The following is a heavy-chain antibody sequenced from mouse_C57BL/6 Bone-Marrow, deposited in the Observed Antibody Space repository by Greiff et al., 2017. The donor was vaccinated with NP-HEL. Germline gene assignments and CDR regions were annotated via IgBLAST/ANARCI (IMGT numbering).Heavy chain of an antibody. V-gene: IGHV1-64*01. Sequence: QVQLQQPGAELVKPGASVKLSCKASGYTFTSYWMHWVKQRPGQGLEWIGMIHPNSGSTNYNEKFKSKATLTVDKSSSTAYMQLSSLTSEDSAVYYCARRPYYSNYIDYWGQGTTLTVSS. J-gene: IGHJ2*01. CDR2: IHPNSGST. D-gene: IGHD2-5*01. CDR3: ARRPYYSNYIDY. CDR1: GYTFTSYW.